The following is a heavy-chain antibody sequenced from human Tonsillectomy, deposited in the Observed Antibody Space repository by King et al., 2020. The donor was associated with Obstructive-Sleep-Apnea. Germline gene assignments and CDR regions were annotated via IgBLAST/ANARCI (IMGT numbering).Heavy chain of an antibody. CDR2: IYYSGST. CDR3: ARNLIPGVFDI. Sequence: QLQESGPGLVKPSETLSLTCTVSGGSIRSYYWSWIRQPPGKGLEWIGYIYYSGSTNYNPSLKSRVTISIHTSKNHFSLKLSSVTAADTAVYYCARNLIPGVFDIWGQGTMVTVSS. J-gene: IGHJ3*02. D-gene: IGHD2-2*01. V-gene: IGHV4-59*01. CDR1: GGSIRSYY.